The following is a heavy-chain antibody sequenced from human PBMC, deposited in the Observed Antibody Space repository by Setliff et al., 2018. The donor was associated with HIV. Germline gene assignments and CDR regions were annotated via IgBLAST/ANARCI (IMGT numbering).Heavy chain of an antibody. D-gene: IGHD3-16*01. CDR2: ISWNGDST. CDR1: GFTLHEYT. CDR3: GKAPYPQYYYYYMDV. Sequence: GGSLRLSCAASGFTLHEYTMTWVRQAPGKGLEWICGISWNGDSTNYADSVKGRFTISRDNSKNTLYLQMNSLRAEDTAVYYCGKAPYPQYYYYYMDVWGKGTTVTVSS. J-gene: IGHJ6*03. V-gene: IGHV3-20*04.